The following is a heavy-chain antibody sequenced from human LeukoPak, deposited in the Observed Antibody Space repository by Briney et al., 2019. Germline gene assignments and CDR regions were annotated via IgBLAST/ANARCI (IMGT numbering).Heavy chain of an antibody. CDR3: AKDQEKRVGYYYYGMDV. D-gene: IGHD1-26*01. CDR1: GFTFSSYG. J-gene: IGHJ6*02. CDR2: ISYDGSNK. Sequence: GGSLRLSCAASGFTFSSYGMHWVHQAPGKGLEWVAVISYDGSNKYYADSVKGRFTISRDNSKNTLYLQMNSLRAEDTAVYYCAKDQEKRVGYYYYGMDVWGQGTTVTVSS. V-gene: IGHV3-30*18.